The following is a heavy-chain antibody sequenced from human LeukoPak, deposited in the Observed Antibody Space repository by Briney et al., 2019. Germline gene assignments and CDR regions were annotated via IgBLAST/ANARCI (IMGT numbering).Heavy chain of an antibody. CDR2: INHSGST. CDR3: PRKRGYSYGYSFDY. D-gene: IGHD5-18*01. Sequence: PSETLSLTCAVYGGSFSGYYWSWIRQPPGKGLESIGEINHSGSTNYNPSLKSRVTISIDESQNQFSLQQRYVPAAATAVYYGPRKRGYSYGYSFDYWGQGTLVTVSS. V-gene: IGHV4-34*01. J-gene: IGHJ4*02. CDR1: GGSFSGYY.